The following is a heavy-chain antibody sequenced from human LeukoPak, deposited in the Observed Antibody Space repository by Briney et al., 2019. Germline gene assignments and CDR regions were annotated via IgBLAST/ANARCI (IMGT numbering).Heavy chain of an antibody. CDR1: GGSFSGYY. CDR3: ARVRYRRYYYYYYGVDV. V-gene: IGHV4-34*01. Sequence: SETLSLTCAVYGGSFSGYYWSWIRQPPGKGLEWIGEINHSGSTNYNPSLKSRVTISVDTSKNQFSLKLSSVTAADTAVYYCARVRYRRYYYYYYGVDVWGQGTTVTVSS. D-gene: IGHD5-18*01. CDR2: INHSGST. J-gene: IGHJ6*02.